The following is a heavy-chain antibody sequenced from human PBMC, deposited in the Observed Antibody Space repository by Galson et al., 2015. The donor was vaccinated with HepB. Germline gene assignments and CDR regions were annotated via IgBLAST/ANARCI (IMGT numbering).Heavy chain of an antibody. Sequence: SVKVSCKASGGTFSSYTISWVRQAPGQGLEWMGRIIPILGIANYAQKFQGRVTITADKSTSTAYMELSSLRSEDTAVYYCARDLMYSSGWYDTRVWVQHWGQGTLVTVSS. D-gene: IGHD6-19*01. J-gene: IGHJ1*01. V-gene: IGHV1-69*04. CDR1: GGTFSSYT. CDR3: ARDLMYSSGWYDTRVWVQH. CDR2: IIPILGIA.